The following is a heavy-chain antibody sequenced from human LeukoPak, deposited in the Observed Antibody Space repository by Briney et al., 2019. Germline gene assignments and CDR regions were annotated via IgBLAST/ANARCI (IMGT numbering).Heavy chain of an antibody. J-gene: IGHJ4*02. D-gene: IGHD2-2*01. V-gene: IGHV3-30-3*01. CDR3: ARSGCSSTSCHLDY. Sequence: PGGSLRLSCAASGFTFSSYAMHWVRQAPGKGLEWVAVISYDGSNEYYADSVKGRFTISRDNSKNTLYLQMNSLRAEDTAVYYCARSGCSSTSCHLDYWGQGTLVTVSS. CDR2: ISYDGSNE. CDR1: GFTFSSYA.